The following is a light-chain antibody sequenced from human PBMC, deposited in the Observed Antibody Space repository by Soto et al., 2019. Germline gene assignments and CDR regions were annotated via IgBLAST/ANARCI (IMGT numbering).Light chain of an antibody. CDR1: QSVSSY. CDR3: QQRSNWPLT. CDR2: HAS. V-gene: IGKV3-11*01. J-gene: IGKJ4*01. Sequence: EIVLTQSPATLSLSPGERATLSCRASQSVSSYLAWYQQKPGQPPRLLIYHASNRVTGIPVRFSGSGSGTCFTLTISSLEPEDCAVYYWQQRSNWPLTFGGGTKVEIK.